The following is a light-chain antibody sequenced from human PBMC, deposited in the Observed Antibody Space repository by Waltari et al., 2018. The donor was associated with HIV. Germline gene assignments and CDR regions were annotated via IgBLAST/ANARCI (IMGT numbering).Light chain of an antibody. Sequence: QSVLTQPPSVSAAPGQTVTITCSGTSSNIGNHYVSWYQHLPGTAPQLLSYDNKKRPSGIPDRFSASKSGTSATLDITGLQTGDEADYYCGTWDSGLSVVVFGEGTKLTVL. CDR1: SSNIGNHY. V-gene: IGLV1-51*01. CDR3: GTWDSGLSVVV. J-gene: IGLJ2*01. CDR2: DNK.